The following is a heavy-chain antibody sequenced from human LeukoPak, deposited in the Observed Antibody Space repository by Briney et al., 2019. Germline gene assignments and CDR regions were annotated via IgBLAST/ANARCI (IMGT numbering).Heavy chain of an antibody. Sequence: ASVTVSFTASGYTFTGYYMHWVRQAPGQGLEWLGWINPNSGGTNYAQKFQGRVTMTRDTSISTAYMELSRLRSDDTAVYYCARGALKLLWFREPSFCYFDYWGQGTLVTVSS. J-gene: IGHJ4*02. CDR2: INPNSGGT. CDR1: GYTFTGYY. CDR3: ARGALKLLWFREPSFCYFDY. V-gene: IGHV1-2*02. D-gene: IGHD3-10*01.